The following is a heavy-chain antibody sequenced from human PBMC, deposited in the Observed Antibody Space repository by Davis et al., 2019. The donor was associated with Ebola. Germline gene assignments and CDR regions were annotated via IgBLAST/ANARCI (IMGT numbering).Heavy chain of an antibody. V-gene: IGHV3-30-3*01. CDR3: ARETDGMDV. J-gene: IGHJ6*04. Sequence: PGGSLRLSCAASGFSFSSYAMHWVRQAPGEGLEWVTVILYDGSNEYYVDSVKGRFTISRDNSKNMLDLQMNSLKVEDTAVYYCARETDGMDVWGKGTTVTVSS. CDR2: ILYDGSNE. CDR1: GFSFSSYA.